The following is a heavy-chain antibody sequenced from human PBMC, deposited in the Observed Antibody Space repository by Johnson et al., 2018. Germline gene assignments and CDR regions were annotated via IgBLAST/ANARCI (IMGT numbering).Heavy chain of an antibody. CDR3: ARGGIRNFDY. Sequence: VQLQESGGDLIQPGGSLRLSCAASGFTFSDHWIHWVRQAPGKGLVWVSRINNDASSTRYADSVEGRFTISRDNAKKISFLQMNSLTFEDTAVYFCARGGIRNFDYWGQGTLVTVSS. D-gene: IGHD1-26*01. CDR1: GFTFSDHW. V-gene: IGHV3-74*01. J-gene: IGHJ4*02. CDR2: INNDASST.